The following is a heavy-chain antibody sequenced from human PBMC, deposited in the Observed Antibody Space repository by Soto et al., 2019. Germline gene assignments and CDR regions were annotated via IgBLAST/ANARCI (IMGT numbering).Heavy chain of an antibody. CDR3: ARGSHKLHSYDSSGFYHYVDY. CDR2: INDSGST. V-gene: IGHV4-34*01. J-gene: IGHJ4*02. Sequence: SETLSLTCAVYGGSFSDYSWTWIRQPPGKGLEWIGEINDSGSTNYTPSLEGRVTISRDTSKNRFSLKLSSVTAADTAVYYCARGSHKLHSYDSSGFYHYVDYWGQGSLVTVSS. D-gene: IGHD3-22*01. CDR1: GGSFSDYS.